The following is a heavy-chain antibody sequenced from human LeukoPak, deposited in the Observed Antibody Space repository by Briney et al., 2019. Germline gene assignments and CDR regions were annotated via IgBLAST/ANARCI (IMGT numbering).Heavy chain of an antibody. Sequence: GGSLRLSCAASGFTVGYNYMTWVRQAPGKGLEWVAAIYNSGSTYYADSVKGRFTISRDNSKNTMYLQMNSLRAEDTAVYHCVRGSGGYDPLAFDSWGQGTLVTVSS. CDR2: IYNSGST. J-gene: IGHJ4*02. CDR1: GFTVGYNY. D-gene: IGHD5-12*01. CDR3: VRGSGGYDPLAFDS. V-gene: IGHV3-66*01.